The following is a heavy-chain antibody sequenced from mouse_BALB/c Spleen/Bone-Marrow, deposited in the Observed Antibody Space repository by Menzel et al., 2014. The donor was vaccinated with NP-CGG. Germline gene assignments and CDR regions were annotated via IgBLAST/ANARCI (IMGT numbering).Heavy chain of an antibody. CDR1: GYTFTTYW. Sequence: VQLQESGAELVKPGAPVKLSCKASGYTFTTYWMNWVKQRPGRGLEWIGKIDPSDSESHYSQKFKDKATLTVDKPSSTAYIQLSSLTSEDSAVYFCARSYGNYDAMDFWGQGTSVTVSS. D-gene: IGHD2-10*02. CDR3: ARSYGNYDAMDF. J-gene: IGHJ4*01. V-gene: IGHV1-69*02. CDR2: IDPSDSES.